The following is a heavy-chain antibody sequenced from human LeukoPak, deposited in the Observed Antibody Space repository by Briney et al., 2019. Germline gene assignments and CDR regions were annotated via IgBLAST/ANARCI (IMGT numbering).Heavy chain of an antibody. V-gene: IGHV3-23*01. CDR2: ISGSGGST. Sequence: GGSLRLSCAASGFTFSNHALSWVRQAPGKGLEWVSAISGSGGSTYYADSVKGRFTISRDNSENTLYLQMNSLRAEDTAVYYCARAGTRGYYFDYWGQGTLVTVSS. CDR1: GFTFSNHA. D-gene: IGHD6-13*01. CDR3: ARAGTRGYYFDY. J-gene: IGHJ4*02.